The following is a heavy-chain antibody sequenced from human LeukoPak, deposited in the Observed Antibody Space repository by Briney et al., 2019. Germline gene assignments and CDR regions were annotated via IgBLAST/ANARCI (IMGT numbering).Heavy chain of an antibody. Sequence: SETLSLTCTVSGGSFSSSSYYWGWIRQPPGKGLEWIGSIYYSGSTYYNPSLKSRVTISVDTSKNQFSLKLSSVTAADTAVYYCARDLGIAVAKTISTWFDPWGQGTLVTVSS. CDR3: ARDLGIAVAKTISTWFDP. J-gene: IGHJ5*02. D-gene: IGHD6-19*01. V-gene: IGHV4-39*01. CDR2: IYYSGST. CDR1: GGSFSSSSYY.